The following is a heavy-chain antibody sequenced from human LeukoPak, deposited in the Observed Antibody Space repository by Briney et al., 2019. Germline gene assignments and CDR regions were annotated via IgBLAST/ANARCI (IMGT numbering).Heavy chain of an antibody. D-gene: IGHD1-7*01. CDR2: IYYSGST. CDR1: GGSISSSSYY. Sequence: SETLSLTCTVSGGSISSSSYYWGWIRQPPGKGLEWIGSIYYSGSTYYNPSLKSRVTISVDTSKNQFSLKLSSVTAADTAVYYCARDPSYNWNYWAGNWFDPWGQGTLVTVSS. J-gene: IGHJ5*02. CDR3: ARDPSYNWNYWAGNWFDP. V-gene: IGHV4-39*07.